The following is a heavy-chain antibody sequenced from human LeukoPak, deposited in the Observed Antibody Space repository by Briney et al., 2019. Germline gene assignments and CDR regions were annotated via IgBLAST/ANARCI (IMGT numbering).Heavy chain of an antibody. CDR1: GFTFSSYA. CDR3: ARDLGWAFDY. V-gene: IGHV3-30-3*01. J-gene: IGHJ4*02. CDR2: ISYDGSNK. D-gene: IGHD6-19*01. Sequence: GRSLRLSCAASGFTFSSYAMHWVRQAPGKGLEWVAVISYDGSNKYYADSVKGRFTISRDNSKNTLYLQMNGLRTEDTAVYYCARDLGWAFDYWGQGTLVTVSS.